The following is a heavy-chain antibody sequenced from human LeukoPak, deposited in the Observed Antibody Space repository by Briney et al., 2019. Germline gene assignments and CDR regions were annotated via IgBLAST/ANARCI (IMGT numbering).Heavy chain of an antibody. Sequence: PGGSLRLSCAASGFTFDDYAMHWVRQAPGKVLEWVSLISGDGGSTHYADSLKGRFNICRDNSKNSLYLQMNSLRTEDTALYYCAKDLMYYDISTGYYASYYYYCLDVWGQGTTVTVYS. CDR2: ISGDGGST. V-gene: IGHV3-43*02. CDR1: GFTFDDYA. CDR3: AKDLMYYDISTGYYASYYYYCLDV. D-gene: IGHD3-9*01. J-gene: IGHJ6*02.